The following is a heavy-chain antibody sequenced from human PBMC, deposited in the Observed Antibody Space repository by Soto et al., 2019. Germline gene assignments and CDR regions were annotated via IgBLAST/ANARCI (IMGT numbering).Heavy chain of an antibody. J-gene: IGHJ6*02. Sequence: GGSLRLSCAASGFTFSSYAMHWVRQAPGNGLEWVAVISYDGSNKYYADSVKGRFTISRDNSKNTLYLQMNSLRAEDTAVYYCARAHSSSWYLPDLDYYYYGMDVWGQGTTVTVSS. CDR1: GFTFSSYA. D-gene: IGHD6-13*01. CDR3: ARAHSSSWYLPDLDYYYYGMDV. V-gene: IGHV3-30-3*01. CDR2: ISYDGSNK.